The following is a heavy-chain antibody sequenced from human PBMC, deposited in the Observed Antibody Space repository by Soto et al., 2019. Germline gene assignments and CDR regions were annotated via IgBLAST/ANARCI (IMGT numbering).Heavy chain of an antibody. CDR3: ASGIAVAGSIDY. D-gene: IGHD6-19*01. V-gene: IGHV4-34*01. J-gene: IGHJ4*02. Sequence: SETLALTCAVYGGSFSGYYWSWIRQPPGKGLEWIGEINHSGSTNYNPSLKSRVTISVDTSKNQFSLKPSSVTAADTAVYYCASGIAVAGSIDYWGQGTLVTVSS. CDR1: GGSFSGYY. CDR2: INHSGST.